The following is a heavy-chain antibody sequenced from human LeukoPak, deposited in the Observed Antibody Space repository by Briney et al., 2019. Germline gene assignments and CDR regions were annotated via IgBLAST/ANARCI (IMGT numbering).Heavy chain of an antibody. Sequence: VKVSCKASGGTFSSYTISWVRQAPGQGLEWMGRIIPILGIANYAQKFQGRVTITADKSTSTAYMELSSLRSEDTAVYYCARDYRGGDCYYFEYFDYWGQGTLVTVSS. J-gene: IGHJ4*02. CDR2: IIPILGIA. CDR1: GGTFSSYT. D-gene: IGHD2-21*01. CDR3: ARDYRGGDCYYFEYFDY. V-gene: IGHV1-69*04.